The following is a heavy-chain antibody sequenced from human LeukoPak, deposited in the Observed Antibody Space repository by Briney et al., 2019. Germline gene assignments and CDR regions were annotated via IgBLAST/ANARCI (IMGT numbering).Heavy chain of an antibody. CDR3: ARACSGGSCYSDNWLDP. J-gene: IGHJ5*02. V-gene: IGHV1-2*06. D-gene: IGHD2-15*01. Sequence: ASVKVSCKASGYTFTGYYLHWLRQAPGQGLEWMGRINPDSGGTNYAQKFQGRVTMTRDTSISTAYMVLNRLTSDDTAVYYCARACSGGSCYSDNWLDPWGQGTLVTVSS. CDR2: INPDSGGT. CDR1: GYTFTGYY.